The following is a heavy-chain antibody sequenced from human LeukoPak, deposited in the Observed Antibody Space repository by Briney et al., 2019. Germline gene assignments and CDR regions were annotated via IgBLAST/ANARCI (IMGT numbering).Heavy chain of an antibody. CDR3: ARPLEYSSPGGDAFDI. J-gene: IGHJ3*02. CDR2: VYYSGST. CDR1: GASISGYY. Sequence: PSETLSLTCTVSGASISGYYWSWIRQPPGEGLEWIGFVYYSGSTNYSPSLKSRATISIDTSKNQFSLRLSSVTAADTAVYYCARPLEYSSPGGDAFDIWGQGTMVTVSS. D-gene: IGHD6-6*01. V-gene: IGHV4-59*08.